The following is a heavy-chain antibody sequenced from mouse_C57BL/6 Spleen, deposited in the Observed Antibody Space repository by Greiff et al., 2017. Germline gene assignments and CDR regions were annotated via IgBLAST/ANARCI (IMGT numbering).Heavy chain of an antibody. V-gene: IGHV1-80*01. Sequence: VKLMESGAELVKPGASVKISCKASGYAFSSYWMNWVKQRPGKGLEWIGQIYPGDGDTNYNGKFKGKATLTADKSSSTAYMQLSSLTSEDSAVYFCARGDYYGSSPHFDYWGQGTTLTVSS. J-gene: IGHJ2*01. D-gene: IGHD1-1*01. CDR2: IYPGDGDT. CDR3: ARGDYYGSSPHFDY. CDR1: GYAFSSYW.